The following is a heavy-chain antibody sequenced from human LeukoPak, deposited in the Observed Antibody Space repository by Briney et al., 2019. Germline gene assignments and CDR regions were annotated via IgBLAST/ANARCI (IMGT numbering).Heavy chain of an antibody. D-gene: IGHD2-15*01. CDR2: IHRDGSST. CDR3: AVAPYYYYYAMDV. CDR1: GITFSSSW. V-gene: IGHV3-74*01. J-gene: IGHJ6*04. Sequence: PGGSLRLSCAASGITFSSSWMHWVRQAPGEGLVWVSRIHRDGSSTSYADSVKGRFTISRDNAKNTLYLQMNSLRAEDTAVYYCAVAPYYYYYAMDVWGKGTTVTVSS.